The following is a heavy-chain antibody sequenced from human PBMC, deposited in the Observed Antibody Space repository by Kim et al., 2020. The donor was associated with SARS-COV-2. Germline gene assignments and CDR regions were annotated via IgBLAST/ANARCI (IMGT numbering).Heavy chain of an antibody. Sequence: SETLSLTCTVSGASISDNFWTWIRQPAGKELEWIGRMFVSGTTNYNPALKGRVTISLDTSKNQFSLKVASVTAADTAVYYCARVATAPRRPIDYWGQGILVTVSS. V-gene: IGHV4-4*07. CDR1: GASISDNF. CDR3: ARVATAPRRPIDY. J-gene: IGHJ4*02. D-gene: IGHD2-21*02. CDR2: MFVSGTT.